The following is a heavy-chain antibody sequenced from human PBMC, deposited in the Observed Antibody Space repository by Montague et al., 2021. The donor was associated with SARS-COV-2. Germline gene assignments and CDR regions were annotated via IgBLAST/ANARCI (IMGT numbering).Heavy chain of an antibody. V-gene: IGHV1-18*01. D-gene: IGHD2-15*01. Sequence: SVKVSCKASGYIFSSYCISWVRQAPGQGLEWMGRISTYDYKKNYAQMVQGRVTVTTDKSTSTVYMELRSLRSDDTAVYYCARDWYCRGGRCHNTFDIWGQGTLVTVSS. J-gene: IGHJ3*02. CDR1: GYIFSSYC. CDR3: ARDWYCRGGRCHNTFDI. CDR2: ISTYDYKK.